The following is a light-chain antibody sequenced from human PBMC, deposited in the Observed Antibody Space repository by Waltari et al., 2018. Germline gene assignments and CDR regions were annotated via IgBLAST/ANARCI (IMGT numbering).Light chain of an antibody. J-gene: IGKJ5*01. CDR3: QQYNTWPPIT. CDR2: EAS. V-gene: IGKV3-15*01. Sequence: EIVMTQSPATLSVSPGERATLSCRASQSVSSNLAWYQQKPGQTPRLLIYEASTRPTCIPARFSGSGSGTEFTLSISSLQSEDFAVYYCQQYNTWPPITFGQGTRLEIK. CDR1: QSVSSN.